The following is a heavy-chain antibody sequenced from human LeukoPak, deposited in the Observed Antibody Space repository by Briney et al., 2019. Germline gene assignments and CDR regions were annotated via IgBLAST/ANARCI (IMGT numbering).Heavy chain of an antibody. Sequence: GGSLRLSCAASGFTVSSNYMSWVRQAPGKGLEWVSVIYSGDNTYYADSVKGRFTISRHNSKNTLYLQMNSLKPEDTAVYYCARGRDYFDYWGQGTLGTVSS. CDR3: ARGRDYFDY. V-gene: IGHV3-53*04. J-gene: IGHJ4*02. CDR1: GFTVSSNY. CDR2: IYSGDNT.